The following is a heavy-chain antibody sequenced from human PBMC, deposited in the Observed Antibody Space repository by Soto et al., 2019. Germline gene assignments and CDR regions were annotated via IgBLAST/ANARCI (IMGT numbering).Heavy chain of an antibody. CDR3: AKDLFYCSSTSCYGSGAFDI. CDR1: GFTFSSYA. J-gene: IGHJ3*02. D-gene: IGHD2-2*01. V-gene: IGHV3-23*01. Sequence: EVQLLESGGGLVQPGGSLRLSCAASGFTFSSYAMSWVRQAPGKGLEWVSAISGGGGSTYYADSVKGRFTISRDNSKNTLYLQMNSLRAEDTAVYYCAKDLFYCSSTSCYGSGAFDIWGQGTMVTVSS. CDR2: ISGGGGST.